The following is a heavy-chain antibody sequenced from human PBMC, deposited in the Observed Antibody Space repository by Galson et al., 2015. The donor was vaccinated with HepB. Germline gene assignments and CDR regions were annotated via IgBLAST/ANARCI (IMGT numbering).Heavy chain of an antibody. CDR1: GYTFIHYG. CDR3: AREPTHSSDSRGHSYFDY. CDR2: ISTYHAYT. J-gene: IGHJ4*02. Sequence: SVKVSCKASGYTFIHYGISWVRQAPGQGLEWMGGISTYHAYTNYVQNVQGRDTVTTDTSTRTVYMDLKKLRYDDTAVYYCAREPTHSSDSRGHSYFDYWGQGTRVIVSS. D-gene: IGHD3-22*01. V-gene: IGHV1-18*01.